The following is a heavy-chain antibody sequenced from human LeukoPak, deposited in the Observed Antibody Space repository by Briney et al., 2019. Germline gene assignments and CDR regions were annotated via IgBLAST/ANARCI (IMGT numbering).Heavy chain of an antibody. CDR2: ISGSGGST. J-gene: IGHJ3*02. CDR1: GFTFSSDG. Sequence: PGGSLRLSCAASGFTFSSDGMSWDRQAPAKGLKWVSAISGSGGSTYYADSVKGRFTISRDNSKNTLYLQMNSLRAEDTAVYFFAQETAYDILTAPSGDIWGQGTMVTVSS. D-gene: IGHD3-9*01. CDR3: AQETAYDILTAPSGDI. V-gene: IGHV3-23*01.